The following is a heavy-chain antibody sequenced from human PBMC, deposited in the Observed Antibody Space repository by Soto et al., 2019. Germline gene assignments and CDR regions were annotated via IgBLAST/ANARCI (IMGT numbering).Heavy chain of an antibody. Sequence: GASVKVSCKASGGTFSSYTISWLRQAPGQGLEWMGRIIPILGIANYAQKFQGRVTITADKSTSTAYMELSSLRSEDTAVYYCAMVRGDFAFDIWGQGTMVTVSS. V-gene: IGHV1-69*02. CDR1: GGTFSSYT. CDR3: AMVRGDFAFDI. J-gene: IGHJ3*02. D-gene: IGHD3-10*01. CDR2: IIPILGIA.